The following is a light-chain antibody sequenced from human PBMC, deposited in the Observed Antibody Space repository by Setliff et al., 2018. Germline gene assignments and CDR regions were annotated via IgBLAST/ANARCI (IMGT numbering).Light chain of an antibody. J-gene: IGKJ2*02. CDR3: QQHISGT. Sequence: DIQMTQSPSTLSASVGDRVTITCRASQSISSWLAWYQQKPGKAPKLLIYKASSLESGVPSRFSGSGSGTEFTLTISSLQPDDFATYYCQQHISGTFGQGPRWIS. V-gene: IGKV1-5*03. CDR2: KAS. CDR1: QSISSW.